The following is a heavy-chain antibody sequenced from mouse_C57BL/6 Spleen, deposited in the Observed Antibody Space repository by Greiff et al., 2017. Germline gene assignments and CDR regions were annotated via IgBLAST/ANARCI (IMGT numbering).Heavy chain of an antibody. V-gene: IGHV5-9-1*02. CDR1: GFTFSSYA. CDR3: TRTTADGYYLY. CDR2: ISSGGDYI. Sequence: EVQLVESGEGLVKPGGSLKLSCAASGFTFSSYAMSWVRQTPEKRLEWVAYISSGGDYIYYADTVKGRYTISRDNARNTLYLQMSSLKSEDTAMYYCTRTTADGYYLYWGQGTTLTVSS. J-gene: IGHJ2*01. D-gene: IGHD2-3*01.